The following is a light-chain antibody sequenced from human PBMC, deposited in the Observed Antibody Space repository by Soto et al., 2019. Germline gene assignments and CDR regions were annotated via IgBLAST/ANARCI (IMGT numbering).Light chain of an antibody. Sequence: EIVLTQSPGTLSLSPGERATLSCRASQSVSGSRLAWYQQKPGQAPRLLIYGASNRVTGIPDRFSGGGSGTDFTLTISRLAPEDFAVYYCQHYDTSPITFGQGTRLEIK. CDR1: QSVSGSR. J-gene: IGKJ5*01. CDR3: QHYDTSPIT. CDR2: GAS. V-gene: IGKV3-20*01.